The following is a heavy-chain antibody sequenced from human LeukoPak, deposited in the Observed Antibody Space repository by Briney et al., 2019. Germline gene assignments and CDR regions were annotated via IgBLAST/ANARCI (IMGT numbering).Heavy chain of an antibody. D-gene: IGHD3-16*02. CDR1: GGTFSSYA. V-gene: IGHV1-69*13. J-gene: IGHJ3*02. Sequence: GASVKVSCKASGGTFSSYAISWVRQAPGQGLKWMGGIIPIFGTANYAQKFQGRVTITADESTSTAYMELSSLRSEDTAVYYCARADTDYDYVWGSYRVAFDIWGQGTMVTVSS. CDR3: ARADTDYDYVWGSYRVAFDI. CDR2: IIPIFGTA.